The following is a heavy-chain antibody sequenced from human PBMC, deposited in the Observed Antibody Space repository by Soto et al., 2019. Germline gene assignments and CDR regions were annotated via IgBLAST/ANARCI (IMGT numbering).Heavy chain of an antibody. V-gene: IGHV5-51*01. Sequence: GESLKISCKASGYDFARTWIGWVRQLPGKGLYWLGIIYPGDSETRYSPSFRGEVTFSVDMSISTAYLQWSSLKTSDIAMYYCARLVGAYDSYFDHWGQVTRVTVSS. J-gene: IGHJ4*02. CDR3: ARLVGAYDSYFDH. CDR2: IYPGDSET. CDR1: GYDFARTW. D-gene: IGHD5-12*01.